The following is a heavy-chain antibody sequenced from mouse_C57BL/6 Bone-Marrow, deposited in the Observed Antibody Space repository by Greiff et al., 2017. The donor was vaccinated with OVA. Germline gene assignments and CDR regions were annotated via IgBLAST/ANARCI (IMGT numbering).Heavy chain of an antibody. CDR1: GYTFTDYN. V-gene: IGHV1-18*01. J-gene: IGHJ1*03. D-gene: IGHD2-5*01. CDR3: ARRGYSNYFDWYFDV. CDR2: INPNNGGT. Sequence: EVQLQQSGPELVKPGASVKIPCKASGYTFTDYNMDWVKQSHGKSLEWIGDINPNNGGTIYNQKFKGKATLTVDKSSSTAYMELRSLTSEDTAVDYCARRGYSNYFDWYFDVWGTGTTVTVSS.